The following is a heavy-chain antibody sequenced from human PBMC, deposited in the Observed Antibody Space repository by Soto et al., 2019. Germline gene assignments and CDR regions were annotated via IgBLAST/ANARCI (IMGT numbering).Heavy chain of an antibody. V-gene: IGHV3-9*01. D-gene: IGHD5-18*01. Sequence: GVSLRLSCAASGFTFDDYAMHWVRQAPGKGLEWVSGISWNSGSIGYADSVKGRCTICRDNAKNCLYLQMNSLRAVDQGLYCCPQTQQPNYNYAMDVWGQGTTVTVSS. CDR2: ISWNSGSI. CDR1: GFTFDDYA. J-gene: IGHJ6*02. CDR3: PQTQQPNYNYAMDV.